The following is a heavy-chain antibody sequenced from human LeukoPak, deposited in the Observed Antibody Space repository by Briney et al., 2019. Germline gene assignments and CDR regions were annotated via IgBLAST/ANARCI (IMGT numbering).Heavy chain of an antibody. Sequence: GGSLRLSCTASGFTFGDYAMSWVRQAPGKGLEWVGFIRSKAYGGTTEYAASVKGRFTISRDDSKSIAYLQMNSLKTEDTAVYYCTRATGLFDIWGQGTLVTVSS. CDR2: IRSKAYGGTT. CDR1: GFTFGDYA. CDR3: TRATGLFDI. J-gene: IGHJ3*02. V-gene: IGHV3-49*04. D-gene: IGHD3-10*01.